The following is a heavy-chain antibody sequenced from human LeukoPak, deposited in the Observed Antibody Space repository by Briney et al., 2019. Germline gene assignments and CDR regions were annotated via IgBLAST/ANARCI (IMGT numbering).Heavy chain of an antibody. CDR2: INHSGST. Sequence: SETLSLTCAVYGGSFRGYYWSWIRQPPGKGMEWIGEINHSGSTNYNPSLKSRVTISVDTSKNQFSLKLSSVTAADTAVYYCARPNYYYMDVWGKGTTVTVSS. CDR1: GGSFRGYY. CDR3: ARPNYYYMDV. V-gene: IGHV4-34*01. J-gene: IGHJ6*03.